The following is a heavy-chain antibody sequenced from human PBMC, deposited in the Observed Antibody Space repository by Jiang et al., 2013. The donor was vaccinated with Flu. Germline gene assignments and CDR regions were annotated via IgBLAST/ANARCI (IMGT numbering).Heavy chain of an antibody. Sequence: GAEVKKPGESLKISCKGSGYSFTSYWIGWVRQMPGKGLEWMGIIYPGDSDTRYSPSFQGQVTISADKSISTAYLQWSSLKASDTAMYYCARSPGIAARPDDAFDIWGQGTMVTVSS. J-gene: IGHJ3*02. CDR2: IYPGDSDT. D-gene: IGHD6-6*01. CDR1: GYSFTSYW. V-gene: IGHV5-51*03. CDR3: ARSPGIAARPDDAFDI.